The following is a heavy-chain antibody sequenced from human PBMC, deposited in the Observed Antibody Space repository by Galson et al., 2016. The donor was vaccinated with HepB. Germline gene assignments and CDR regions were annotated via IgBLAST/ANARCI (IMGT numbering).Heavy chain of an antibody. CDR2: IRSRSSTI. V-gene: IGHV3-48*02. D-gene: IGHD3-22*01. Sequence: SLRLSCAASGFTFSRYSMDWVRQAPGKGLEWVSHIRSRSSTIYYADSVRGRFTISRDNTKNSLYPQMNSLRDEDTAVYYCARDASSTGYFGGTTDDYWGQGTLVTVSS. J-gene: IGHJ4*02. CDR3: ARDASSTGYFGGTTDDY. CDR1: GFTFSRYS.